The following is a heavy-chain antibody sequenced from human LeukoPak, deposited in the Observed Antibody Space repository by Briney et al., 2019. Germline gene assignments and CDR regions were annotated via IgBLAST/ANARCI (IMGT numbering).Heavy chain of an antibody. CDR3: ASSLYDTRGYYFDY. CDR2: IYNSGST. J-gene: IGHJ4*02. Sequence: SETLSLTCTVSGGSIRSSYYYWGWIRQPPGKGLGWIGNIYNSGSTYYNPSLKSRVTISVDTSKNQFSLKLTSVTAADTAMYYCASSLYDTRGYYFDYWGQGTLVTVSS. CDR1: GGSIRSSYYY. V-gene: IGHV4-39*01. D-gene: IGHD3-22*01.